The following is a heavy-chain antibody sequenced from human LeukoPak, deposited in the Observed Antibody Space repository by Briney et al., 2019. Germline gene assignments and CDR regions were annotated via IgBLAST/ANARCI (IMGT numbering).Heavy chain of an antibody. Sequence: DSDTRYSPSFQGQVTISADKSISTAYLQWSSLKASDTAMYYCARRASGYCSSTFCSLPFDYWGQGTLVTVSS. V-gene: IGHV5-51*01. CDR2: DSDT. CDR3: ARRASGYCSSTFCSLPFDY. D-gene: IGHD2-2*01. J-gene: IGHJ4*02.